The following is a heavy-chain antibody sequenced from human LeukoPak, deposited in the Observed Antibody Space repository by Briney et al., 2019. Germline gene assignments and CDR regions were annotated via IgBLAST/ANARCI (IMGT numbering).Heavy chain of an antibody. V-gene: IGHV3-23*01. CDR1: GFTFSTYA. CDR3: AKQIAVAGTSGWFDP. Sequence: GGSLRLSCAASGFTFSTYAMNWVRQAPGKGLEWVSAISGSGGTTYYADSVKGRLTISRDNSKNTLYLQMNSLRAEDTAVYYCAKQIAVAGTSGWFDPWGQGTLVTVSS. J-gene: IGHJ5*02. CDR2: ISGSGGTT. D-gene: IGHD6-19*01.